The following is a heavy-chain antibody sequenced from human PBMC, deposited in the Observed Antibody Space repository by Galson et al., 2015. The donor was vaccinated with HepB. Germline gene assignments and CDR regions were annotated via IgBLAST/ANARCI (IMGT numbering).Heavy chain of an antibody. CDR2: IYSGGST. V-gene: IGHV3-53*01. Sequence: SLRLSCAVSGFTVSSNYMSWVRQAPGKGLEWGSVIYSGGSTYYADSVKGRFTIPRDNSKNTLYLQMNSLRAEDTAVYYCAMEFPSFDIWGQGTMVTVSS. CDR1: GFTVSSNY. CDR3: AMEFPSFDI. J-gene: IGHJ3*02. D-gene: IGHD3-10*01.